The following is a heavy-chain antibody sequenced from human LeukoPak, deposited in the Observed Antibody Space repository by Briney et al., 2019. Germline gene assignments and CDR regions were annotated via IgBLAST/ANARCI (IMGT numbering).Heavy chain of an antibody. V-gene: IGHV4-34*01. D-gene: IGHD2-21*01. Sequence: PSETLSLTCGVYDGSLTNYYCHWIRQAPGKGLEWIGEISHGGITKHNPSLKSRVTMSQDTSKRQFSLKVNSMTAADTAVYYCGIFMDGVPGSMSWGLGTLVTVPS. CDR1: DGSLTNYY. CDR2: ISHGGIT. J-gene: IGHJ4*02. CDR3: GIFMDGVPGSMS.